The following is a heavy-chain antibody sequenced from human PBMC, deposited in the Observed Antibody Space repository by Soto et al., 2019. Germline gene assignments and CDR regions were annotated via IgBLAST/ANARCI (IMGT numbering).Heavy chain of an antibody. CDR2: IYYSGST. CDR1: GGSISSGGYY. J-gene: IGHJ6*02. V-gene: IGHV4-31*03. Sequence: TLSLTCTVSGGSISSGGYYWSWIRQHPGKGLEWIGYIYYSGSTYYNPSLKSRVTISVDTSKNQFSLKLSSVTAADTAVYYCARAGYDYCGMDVWGQGTTVTVSS. CDR3: ARAGYDYCGMDV.